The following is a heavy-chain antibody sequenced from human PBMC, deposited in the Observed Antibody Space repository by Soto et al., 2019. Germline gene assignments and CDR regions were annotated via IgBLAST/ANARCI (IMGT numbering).Heavy chain of an antibody. CDR1: GYSFSTYW. D-gene: IGHD2-15*01. J-gene: IGHJ4*02. V-gene: IGHV5-51*01. CDR3: ARGPGGPDGPGDY. Sequence: GESLKISCKGSGYSFSTYWIGWVRQMPGKGLEWMGIIFPYDSDTRYSPSFQGRVTITRDTSASTAYMELSSLRSEDTAVYYCARGPGGPDGPGDYWGQGTLVTVSS. CDR2: IFPYDSDT.